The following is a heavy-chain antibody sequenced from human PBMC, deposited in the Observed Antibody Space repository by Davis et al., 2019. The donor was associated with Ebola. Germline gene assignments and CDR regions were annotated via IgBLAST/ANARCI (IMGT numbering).Heavy chain of an antibody. CDR1: GFTFSSYW. J-gene: IGHJ6*02. CDR2: IKQDGSEK. V-gene: IGHV3-7*03. CDR3: ARDGITMVQGVIDYYYYYGMDV. D-gene: IGHD3-10*01. Sequence: GGSLRLSCAASGFTFSSYWMSWVRQAPGKGLEWVANIKQDGSEKYYVDSVKGRFTISRDNAKNSLYLQMNSLRAEDTAVYYCARDGITMVQGVIDYYYYYGMDVWGQGTTVTVSS.